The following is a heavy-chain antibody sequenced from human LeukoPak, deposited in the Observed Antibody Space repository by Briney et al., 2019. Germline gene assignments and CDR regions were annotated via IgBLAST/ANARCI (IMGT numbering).Heavy chain of an antibody. CDR1: GYTFTGYY. Sequence: ASVKVSCKASGYTFTGYYMHWVRQAPGQGLEWMGWINPNSGGTNYAQKFQGRVNMTRDTSISTAYMELSRLRSDDTAVYYCARDGAIAAGDNWFDPWGQGTLVTVSS. CDR3: ARDGAIAAGDNWFDP. CDR2: INPNSGGT. J-gene: IGHJ5*02. V-gene: IGHV1-2*02. D-gene: IGHD6-13*01.